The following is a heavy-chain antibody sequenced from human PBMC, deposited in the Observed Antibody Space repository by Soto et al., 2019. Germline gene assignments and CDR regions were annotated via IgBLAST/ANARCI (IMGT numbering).Heavy chain of an antibody. CDR2: IYYSGST. J-gene: IGHJ6*03. D-gene: IGHD2-8*01. Sequence: PSETLSLTCTVSGGSISSSSYYWGWIRQPTGKGLEWIGSIYYSGSTYYNPSLKSRVTISVDTSKNQFSLKLSSVTSADTPVYYCASLRVGYFTNGVCYSPYYYYMDVGGKGTTVTVSS. V-gene: IGHV4-39*01. CDR3: ASLRVGYFTNGVCYSPYYYYMDV. CDR1: GGSISSSSYY.